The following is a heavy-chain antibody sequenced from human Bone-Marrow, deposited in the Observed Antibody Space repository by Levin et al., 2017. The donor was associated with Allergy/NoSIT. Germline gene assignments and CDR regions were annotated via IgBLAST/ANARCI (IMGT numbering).Heavy chain of an antibody. V-gene: IGHV3-23*01. J-gene: IGHJ4*02. D-gene: IGHD3-3*01. CDR1: GFTFSTYS. CDR2: INSGDRT. Sequence: GESLKISCAASGFTFSTYSMTWIRQTPLKGLEWVSGINSGDRTFDADSVKGRFTISRDNSKNTVYLQMNNLRAEDTAIYYCVRWGGYGHHWGQGTLVTVSS. CDR3: VRWGGYGHH.